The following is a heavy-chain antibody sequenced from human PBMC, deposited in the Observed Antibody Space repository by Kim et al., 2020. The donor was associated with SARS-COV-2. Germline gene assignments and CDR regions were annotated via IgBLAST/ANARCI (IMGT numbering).Heavy chain of an antibody. J-gene: IGHJ4*02. CDR3: AREQSLMHGYNLFDY. CDR1: GFTFSSYG. V-gene: IGHV3-33*01. D-gene: IGHD5-12*01. CDR2: IWYDGSNK. Sequence: LSLTCAASGFTFSSYGMHWVRQAPGKGLEWVAVIWYDGSNKYYADSVKGRFTISRDNSKNTLYLQMNSLRAEDTAVYYCAREQSLMHGYNLFDYWGQ.